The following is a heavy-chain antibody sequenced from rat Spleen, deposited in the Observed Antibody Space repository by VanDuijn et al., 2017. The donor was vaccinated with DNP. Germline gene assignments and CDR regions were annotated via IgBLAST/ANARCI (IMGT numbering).Heavy chain of an antibody. CDR2: VWSGGNS. Sequence: QVQLKESGPGLVQPSQTLSLTCTVSGFSLTSYGVSWVRQPPGKGLEWIGAVWSGGNSDYNSALKSRLSISRDTSKSQVFLKMDSVQTEDTAMYFCARSQGYYYDGSYYPFAYWGQGILVTVSS. J-gene: IGHJ3*01. CDR3: ARSQGYYYDGSYYPFAY. CDR1: GFSLTSYG. D-gene: IGHD1-12*02. V-gene: IGHV2-16*01.